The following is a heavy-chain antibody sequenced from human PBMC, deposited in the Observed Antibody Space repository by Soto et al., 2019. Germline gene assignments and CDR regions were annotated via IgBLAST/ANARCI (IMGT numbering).Heavy chain of an antibody. Sequence: WETLSLTCAVYGGSFSGYYWSWIRQPPGKGLEWIGEINHSGSTNYNPSPKSRVTISVDTSKNQFSLKLSSVTAADRAVYYCAGGAMLEQQLGLTYDYYVMDFWVKGPRSPSTQ. J-gene: IGHJ6*01. CDR3: AGGAMLEQQLGLTYDYYVMDF. D-gene: IGHD6-13*01. CDR2: INHSGST. CDR1: GGSFSGYY. V-gene: IGHV4-34*01.